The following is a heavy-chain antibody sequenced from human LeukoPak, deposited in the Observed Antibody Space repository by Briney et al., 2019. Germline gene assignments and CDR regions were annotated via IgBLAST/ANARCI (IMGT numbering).Heavy chain of an antibody. J-gene: IGHJ4*02. Sequence: ASVKVSCKASGYTFTSYDINWVRQATGQGLEWMGWMNPNSGNTGYAQKFQGRVTMTRNTSISTAYMELSSLRSEDTAVYYCARGSSPFCSGGSCYFDYWGQGTLVTVSS. V-gene: IGHV1-8*01. CDR2: MNPNSGNT. CDR3: ARGSSPFCSGGSCYFDY. D-gene: IGHD2-15*01. CDR1: GYTFTSYD.